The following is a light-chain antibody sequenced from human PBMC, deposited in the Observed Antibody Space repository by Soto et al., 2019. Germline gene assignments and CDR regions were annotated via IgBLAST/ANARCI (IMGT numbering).Light chain of an antibody. J-gene: IGKJ4*01. CDR1: QSVSSSY. CDR2: GAS. CDR3: QQYNNWRHT. Sequence: EIVLTQSPGTLSLSPGERATLSCRASQSVSSSYLAWYHQKPGQAPSLLIYGASTRATGIPARFSGSGSGTESTLAISCLQSEDFAVYYCQQYNNWRHTSGGGTKVGIK. V-gene: IGKV3-15*01.